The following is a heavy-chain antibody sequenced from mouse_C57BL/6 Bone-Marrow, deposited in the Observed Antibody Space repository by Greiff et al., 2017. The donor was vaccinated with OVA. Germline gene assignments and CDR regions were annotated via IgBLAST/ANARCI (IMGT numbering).Heavy chain of an antibody. CDR2: ISNGGGST. CDR3: ARRADYYGSSQYYFDY. D-gene: IGHD1-1*01. V-gene: IGHV5-12*01. CDR1: GFTFSDYY. J-gene: IGHJ2*01. Sequence: EVHLVESGGGLVQPGGSLKLSCAASGFTFSDYYMYWVRQTPEKRLEWVAYISNGGGSTYYPDTVKGRFTISRDNAKNTLYLQMSRLKSEDTAMYYCARRADYYGSSQYYFDYWGQGTTLTVSS.